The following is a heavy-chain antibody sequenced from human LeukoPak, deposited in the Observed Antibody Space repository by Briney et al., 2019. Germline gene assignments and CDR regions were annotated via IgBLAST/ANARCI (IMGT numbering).Heavy chain of an antibody. J-gene: IGHJ5*02. Sequence: PSETLSLTCAVSGYSISSGYYWGWIRQPPGKGLEWIGSIYHSGSTYYNPSLKSRVTVSVDTSKNQFSLKLSSVTAADTAVYYCARHLGYCSSTSCYPVYWFDPWGQGTLVTVSS. D-gene: IGHD2-2*01. CDR2: IYHSGST. V-gene: IGHV4-38-2*01. CDR3: ARHLGYCSSTSCYPVYWFDP. CDR1: GYSISSGYY.